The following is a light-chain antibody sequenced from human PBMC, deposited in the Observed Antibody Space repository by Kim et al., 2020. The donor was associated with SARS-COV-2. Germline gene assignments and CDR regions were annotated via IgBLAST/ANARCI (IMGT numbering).Light chain of an antibody. CDR2: GAS. J-gene: IGKJ5*01. V-gene: IGKV1-17*01. CDR1: QDIRND. Sequence: ASVGDRVTITCRASQDIRNDLGWYQQNPGSAPKRLIYGASSLQSGVPSSFSGSGSGTEFTLTISSVQPEDFATYFCLQHNTYPFTFGQGTRLDIK. CDR3: LQHNTYPFT.